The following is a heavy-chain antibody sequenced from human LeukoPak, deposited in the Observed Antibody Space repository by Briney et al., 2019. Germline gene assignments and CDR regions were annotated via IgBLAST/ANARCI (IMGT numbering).Heavy chain of an antibody. Sequence: SETLSLTCTVSGGSISSYYWSWIRQPPGKGLEWIGYIYYSGSTNYNPSLKSRVTISVDTSKNQFSLKLSSVTAADTAVYYCARANGGPAPFFDYWGQGTLSPSPQ. CDR3: ARANGGPAPFFDY. CDR1: GGSISSYY. CDR2: IYYSGST. V-gene: IGHV4-59*01. J-gene: IGHJ4*02. D-gene: IGHD3-16*01.